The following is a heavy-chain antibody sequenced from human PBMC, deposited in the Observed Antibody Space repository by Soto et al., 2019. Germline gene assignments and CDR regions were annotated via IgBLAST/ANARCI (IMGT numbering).Heavy chain of an antibody. CDR1: GYIFTDFF. CDR3: GRVPAPGRPTYRFF. D-gene: IGHD5-12*01. Sequence: QVQLVQSGAEVRKPGASVKVSCKASGYIFTDFFIHWIRQAPGQGLEWLGWINPNDGDTEFSQRFLGRVFMTRDTSTKTVYMEMTGLTPNDTAVYYCGRVPAPGRPTYRFFWGQGSLVTVST. CDR2: INPNDGDT. V-gene: IGHV1-2*02. J-gene: IGHJ4*02.